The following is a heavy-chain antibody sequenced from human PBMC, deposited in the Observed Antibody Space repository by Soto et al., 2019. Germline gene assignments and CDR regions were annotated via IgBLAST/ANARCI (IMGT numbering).Heavy chain of an antibody. J-gene: IGHJ2*01. V-gene: IGHV3-23*01. CDR1: GFIFSDYA. CDR2: ISASGGNI. D-gene: IGHD3-16*01. Sequence: EVQLLDSGGGLARPGGSLRLSCVASGFIFSDYAMTWIRQAPGKGLEWVATISASGGNIDYTDSLKGRFTISRDNSKKTVYLQINGLTADDTAVHYCAKVAGGLGYFDLWGRGTLVTVSS. CDR3: AKVAGGLGYFDL.